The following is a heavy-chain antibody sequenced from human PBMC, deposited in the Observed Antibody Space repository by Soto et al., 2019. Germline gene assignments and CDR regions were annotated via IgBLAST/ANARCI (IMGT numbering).Heavy chain of an antibody. J-gene: IGHJ6*02. CDR1: GGTFRSYS. Sequence: QVQLVQSGAEVKKHGSSVKVSCKASGGTFRSYSISWVRQAPGQGLEWMGGIIPIFDITNYAQKFQGRVTIPADESTSTAYMELSSLGSDDTAVYYCARPDEGGYSSNHHYYYALDVWGQGTTVTV. V-gene: IGHV1-69*01. CDR2: IIPIFDIT. D-gene: IGHD3-22*01. CDR3: ARPDEGGYSSNHHYYYALDV.